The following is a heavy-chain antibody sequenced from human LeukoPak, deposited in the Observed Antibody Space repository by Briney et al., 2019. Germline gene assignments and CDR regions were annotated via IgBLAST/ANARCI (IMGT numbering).Heavy chain of an antibody. V-gene: IGHV1-69*06. D-gene: IGHD5-18*01. CDR1: GGTFSNYA. CDR3: ARVDTVNYYYYMDV. Sequence: ASVKVSCKASGGTFSNYAISWVRQAPGQGLEWMGGIIPIFGTANYAQKFRGRVTITADKSTRTAYMELSSLRSEDTAVYYCARVDTVNYYYYMDVWGKGTPVTVSS. J-gene: IGHJ6*03. CDR2: IIPIFGTA.